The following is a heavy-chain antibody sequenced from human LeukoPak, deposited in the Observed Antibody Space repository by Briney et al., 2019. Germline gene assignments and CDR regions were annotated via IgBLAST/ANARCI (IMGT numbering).Heavy chain of an antibody. Sequence: SETLSLTCAVYGGSFSGYYWSWIRQPPGEGLEWIGEINHSGSTNYNPSLKSRVTISVDTSKNQFSLKLSSVTAADTAVYYCARVRYSGGRAPFDYWGQGTLVTVSS. D-gene: IGHD3-16*01. CDR2: INHSGST. CDR3: ARVRYSGGRAPFDY. CDR1: GGSFSGYY. V-gene: IGHV4-34*01. J-gene: IGHJ4*02.